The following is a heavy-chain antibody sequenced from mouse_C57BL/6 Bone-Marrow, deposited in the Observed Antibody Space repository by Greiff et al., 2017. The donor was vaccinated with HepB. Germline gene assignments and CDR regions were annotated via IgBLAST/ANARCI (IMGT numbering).Heavy chain of an antibody. CDR2: IYPGSGST. D-gene: IGHD2-5*01. CDR1: GYTFTSYW. Sequence: QVQLQQSGAELVKPGASVKMSCKASGYTFTSYWITWVKQRPGQGLEWIGDIYPGSGSTNYNEKFKSKATLTVDTSSSTAYMQLSSLTSEDSAVYYCARRTPYYSNYDYAMDYWGQGTSVTVSS. CDR3: ARRTPYYSNYDYAMDY. J-gene: IGHJ4*01. V-gene: IGHV1-55*01.